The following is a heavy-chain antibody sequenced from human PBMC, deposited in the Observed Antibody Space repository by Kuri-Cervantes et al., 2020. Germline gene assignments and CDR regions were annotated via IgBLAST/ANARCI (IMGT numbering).Heavy chain of an antibody. CDR2: IRTKANTYST. J-gene: IGHJ4*02. V-gene: IGHV3-72*01. CDR1: GFTFSDHH. Sequence: GGSLRLSCAASGFTFSDHHMDWARQAPGKGLEWVGRIRTKANTYSTEYAATVKGRFTISRDDSNDSLYLQMNSLKAEDTAVYYCAMVGGYNGGSSINDYWGQGTLVTVSS. D-gene: IGHD2-8*01. CDR3: AMVGGYNGGSSINDY.